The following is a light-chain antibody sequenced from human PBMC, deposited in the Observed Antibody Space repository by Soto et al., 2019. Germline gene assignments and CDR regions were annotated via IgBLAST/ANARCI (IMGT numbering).Light chain of an antibody. J-gene: IGKJ2*01. V-gene: IGKV1-12*01. Sequence: DIQMTQSPSSVSASVGDRVTITCGASQGISSWLAWYQQKQGKAPKLLIHAASSLESGVPSRFSGSGSGTDFTLTISSLQPEDSATYYCQQSYSIPVTFGQGTKVDIK. CDR3: QQSYSIPVT. CDR1: QGISSW. CDR2: AAS.